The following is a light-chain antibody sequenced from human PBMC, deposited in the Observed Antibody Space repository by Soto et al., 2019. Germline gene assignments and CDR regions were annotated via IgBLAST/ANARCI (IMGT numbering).Light chain of an antibody. J-gene: IGLJ3*02. CDR1: SSDIGSNS. V-gene: IGLV1-44*01. CDR2: GND. CDR3: ATWSDSLRGWV. Sequence: QPVLTQPPSVSRTPGQRVTIPCSGSSSDIGSNSVNWYQQLPGAAPRLLIYGNDHRPSGVPDRFSASKSGTSASLAISGLRSEDEAFYYCATWSDSLRGWVFGGGTKLTVL.